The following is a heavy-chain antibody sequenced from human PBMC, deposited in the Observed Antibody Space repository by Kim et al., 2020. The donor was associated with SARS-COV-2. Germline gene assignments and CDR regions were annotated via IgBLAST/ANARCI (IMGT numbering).Heavy chain of an antibody. CDR1: GFTFSSYA. Sequence: GGSLRLSCAASGFTFSSYAMHWVRQAPGKGLEWVAVISSDGSNKYYADSVKGRFTISRDNSKNTLYLQMNSLRDEDTAVYYCARVWCSSTSCANYYYYYGMDVWGQGTTVTVSS. CDR2: ISSDGSNK. CDR3: ARVWCSSTSCANYYYYYGMDV. V-gene: IGHV3-30*04. D-gene: IGHD2-2*01. J-gene: IGHJ6*02.